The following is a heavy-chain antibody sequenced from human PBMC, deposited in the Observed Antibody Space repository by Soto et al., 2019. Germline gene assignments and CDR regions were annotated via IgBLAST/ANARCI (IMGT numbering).Heavy chain of an antibody. CDR1: GFTFSSYA. J-gene: IGHJ4*02. CDR2: ISGSGGST. D-gene: IGHD2-15*01. V-gene: IGHV3-23*01. Sequence: EVQLLESGGGLVQPGGSLRLSCAASGFTFSSYAMSWVRQAPGKGLEWVSAISGSGGSTYYADSVKGRFTISRDNSKNTLYLQMSSLRAEDTAVYYCAKLGVVVVVAATPRYFDYWGQGTLVTVSS. CDR3: AKLGVVVVVAATPRYFDY.